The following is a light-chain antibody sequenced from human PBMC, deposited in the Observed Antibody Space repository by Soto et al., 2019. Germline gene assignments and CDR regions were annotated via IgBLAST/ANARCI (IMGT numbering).Light chain of an antibody. CDR3: AAWDDSLSGPV. CDR1: SSNIGSNY. Sequence: QSVLTQPPSASGTPGQRITISCSGSSSNIGSNYVYWYQQLPGTAPKLLIFWDNQQPSGVPDLFSGSKSGTSASLAISGLRSEDEAEYYCAAWDDSLSGPVFGGGTTRTVL. V-gene: IGLV1-47*01. CDR2: WDN. J-gene: IGLJ3*02.